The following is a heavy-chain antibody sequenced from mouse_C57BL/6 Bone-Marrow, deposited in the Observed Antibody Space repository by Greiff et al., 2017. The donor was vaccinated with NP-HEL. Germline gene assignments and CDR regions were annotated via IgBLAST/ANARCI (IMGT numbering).Heavy chain of an antibody. Sequence: QVQLQQSGAELVRPGASVKLSCKASGYTFTDYYINWVKQRPGQGLEWIARIYPGSGNTYYNEKFKGKATLTAEKSSSTAYMQLSSLTSEDSAVYFCARSRWFYYAMDYWGQGTSVTVSS. J-gene: IGHJ4*01. CDR3: ARSRWFYYAMDY. CDR2: IYPGSGNT. V-gene: IGHV1-76*01. CDR1: GYTFTDYY. D-gene: IGHD2-3*01.